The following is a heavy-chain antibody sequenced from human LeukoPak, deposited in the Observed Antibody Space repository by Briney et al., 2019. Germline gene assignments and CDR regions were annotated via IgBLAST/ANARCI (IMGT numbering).Heavy chain of an antibody. CDR1: GFTLNSNY. Sequence: GGSLRLSCAASGFTLNSNYMTWVRQAPGKGLEWVSVIQSGGSTYYADSVKGRFTISRDNSKNSLYLQMNSLRAEDTAVYYCARGLSDNCFDPWGQGTLVTVSS. J-gene: IGHJ5*02. V-gene: IGHV3-66*01. D-gene: IGHD2-21*01. CDR3: ARGLSDNCFDP. CDR2: IQSGGST.